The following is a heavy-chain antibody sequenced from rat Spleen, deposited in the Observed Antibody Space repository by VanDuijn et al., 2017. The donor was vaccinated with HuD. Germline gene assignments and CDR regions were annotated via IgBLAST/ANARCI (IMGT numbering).Heavy chain of an antibody. J-gene: IGHJ2*01. CDR1: GFTFSKFD. CDR3: AREIMFYFDY. CDR2: IRHDGSST. Sequence: EVQLVESGGGLVQPGRSLKLSCAASGFTFSKFDMAWVRQAPTKGLEWVASIRHDGSSTYYRDSVKGRFTISRDNAKSTLYLQMDSLRSEDTATYYCAREIMFYFDYWGQGVMVTVSS. D-gene: IGHD1-5*01. V-gene: IGHV5-29*01.